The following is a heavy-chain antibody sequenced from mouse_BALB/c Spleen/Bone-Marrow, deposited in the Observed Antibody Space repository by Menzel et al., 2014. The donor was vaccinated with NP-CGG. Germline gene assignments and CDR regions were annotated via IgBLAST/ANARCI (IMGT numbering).Heavy chain of an antibody. CDR2: INPDSSTI. CDR3: ARLCYCGYFAY. D-gene: IGHD1-1*01. V-gene: IGHV4-1*02. Sequence: EVQVEESGGGLVQPGGSLKLSCAASGFDFSRYWMSWVRQAPGKGLEWIGEINPDSSTINYTPSLKDKFIISRDNAKNTLYLQMSKVRSEDTALYCCARLCYCGYFAYWGQGTTLSVSS. CDR1: GFDFSRYW. J-gene: IGHJ2*01.